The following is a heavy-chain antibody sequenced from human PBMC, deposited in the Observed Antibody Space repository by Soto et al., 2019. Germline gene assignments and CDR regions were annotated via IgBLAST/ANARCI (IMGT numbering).Heavy chain of an antibody. D-gene: IGHD1-1*01. V-gene: IGHV4-59*08. CDR3: AIRYGRAFDY. CDR1: GGSISSYY. J-gene: IGHJ4*02. Sequence: QVQLQESGPGLVKPSETLSLTCTVSGGSISSYYWSWIRKPRGQGLEWIGYGYYSGSTNYNPSLKSRVPKSVDTSKNQFSPKLSSVTAADTAVYYCAIRYGRAFDYWGQGTLVTVSS. CDR2: GYYSGST.